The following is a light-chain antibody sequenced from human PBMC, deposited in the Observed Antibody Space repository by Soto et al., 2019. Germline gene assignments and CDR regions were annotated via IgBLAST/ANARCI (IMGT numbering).Light chain of an antibody. Sequence: QSVLTQPPSVSEAPGQRVTISCTGSSSNIGAGYEAHWYQQVPGTAPKLLIYENNNRPSGVPDRFSGSKSGTSASMAITGLQAEAAAEYYCQSYDSSLSGYVFGTGTKLTVL. V-gene: IGLV1-40*01. CDR3: QSYDSSLSGYV. J-gene: IGLJ1*01. CDR1: SSNIGAGYE. CDR2: ENN.